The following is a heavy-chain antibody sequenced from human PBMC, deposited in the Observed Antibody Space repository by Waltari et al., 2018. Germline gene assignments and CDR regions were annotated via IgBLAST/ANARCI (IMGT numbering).Heavy chain of an antibody. Sequence: QVHLQESGPGLVKPSETLSLTCTVSRGSIIGFYWSWIRQPPGKGLEWIGSILYSGTTVYSPSLESLVTMSVDMSKNQFSLELGSVTAADTAVYHCARYHCTSGVCQHFDYWGQGILVTVSS. CDR2: ILYSGTT. CDR3: ARYHCTSGVCQHFDY. J-gene: IGHJ4*02. D-gene: IGHD2-8*01. CDR1: RGSIIGFY. V-gene: IGHV4-59*01.